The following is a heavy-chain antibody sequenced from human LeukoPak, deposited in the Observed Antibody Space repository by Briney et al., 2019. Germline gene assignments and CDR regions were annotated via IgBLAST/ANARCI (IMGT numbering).Heavy chain of an antibody. CDR1: GFSFSSYW. Sequence: GSLRLSCAVSGFSFSSYWMSWIRQPPGKGLEWIGSINYSGTTYYNPSLKSRVSISVDTSRTQFSLRLSSVTAADTAVYYCARLSDYWGQGTLVTVSS. V-gene: IGHV4-39*01. CDR2: INYSGTT. J-gene: IGHJ4*02. CDR3: ARLSDY.